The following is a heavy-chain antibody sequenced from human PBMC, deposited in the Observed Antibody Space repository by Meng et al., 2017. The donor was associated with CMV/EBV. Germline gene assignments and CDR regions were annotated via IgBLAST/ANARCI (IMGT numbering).Heavy chain of an antibody. D-gene: IGHD1-26*01. V-gene: IGHV3-30*04. CDR2: ISYDGSNK. CDR3: ARGTNSGSYSAFDI. CDR1: GFTFSSYA. J-gene: IGHJ3*02. Sequence: GESLKISCAASGFTFSSYAMHWVRQAPGKGLEWVAVISYDGSNKYYADSVKGRFTISRDNSKNTLYLQMNSLRAEDTAVYYCARGTNSGSYSAFDIWGQGTMVTVSS.